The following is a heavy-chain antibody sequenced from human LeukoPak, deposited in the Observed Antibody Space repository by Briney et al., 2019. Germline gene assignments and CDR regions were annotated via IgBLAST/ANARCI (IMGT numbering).Heavy chain of an antibody. D-gene: IGHD4-17*01. CDR3: AKAPHDYGDYLAAFDI. CDR2: ISGIGGST. V-gene: IGHV3-23*01. J-gene: IGHJ3*02. CDR1: GFTFSSYA. Sequence: GGSLRLSCAASGFTFSSYAMSWVRQAPGKGLEWVSAISGIGGSTYYADSVKGRFTISRDNSKNTLYLQMNSLRAEDTAVYYCAKAPHDYGDYLAAFDIWGQGTMVTVPS.